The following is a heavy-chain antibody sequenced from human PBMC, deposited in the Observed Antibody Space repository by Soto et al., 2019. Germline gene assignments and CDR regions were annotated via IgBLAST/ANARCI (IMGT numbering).Heavy chain of an antibody. V-gene: IGHV1-18*01. CDR3: ARDPVAVTYFDY. J-gene: IGHJ4*02. CDR1: GYTFTTYG. D-gene: IGHD6-19*01. Sequence: ASVKVSCKASGYTFTTYGISWVRQAPGQGLEWMGWINGYNGNTNYAQKLQGRVTMTTDTSTSTAYMELRSLRSDDTAVYYCARDPVAVTYFDYWGKGTRVTVPS. CDR2: INGYNGNT.